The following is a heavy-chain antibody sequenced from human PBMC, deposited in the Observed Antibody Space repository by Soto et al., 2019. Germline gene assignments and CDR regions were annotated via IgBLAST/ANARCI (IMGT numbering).Heavy chain of an antibody. CDR1: GYTLTELS. Sequence: QVQLVQSGAEVKKPGASVKVSCKVSGYTLTELSMHWVRQAPGKGLEWMGGFDPEDGETIYAQKFQGRVTMTEDTSTATAYMELSSLSSDDTAVYYCATGFPTPPYYYYGMDVWGQGTTVTVSS. V-gene: IGHV1-24*01. J-gene: IGHJ6*02. CDR3: ATGFPTPPYYYYGMDV. CDR2: FDPEDGET. D-gene: IGHD2-15*01.